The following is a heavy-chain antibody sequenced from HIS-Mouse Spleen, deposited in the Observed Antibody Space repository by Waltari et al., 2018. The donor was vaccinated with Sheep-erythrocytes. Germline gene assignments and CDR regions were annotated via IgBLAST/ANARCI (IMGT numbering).Heavy chain of an antibody. CDR1: GFTFDDYA. Sequence: EVQLVESGGGLVQPGRSLRLSCAASGFTFDDYAMHWVRQAPGKGLGWVSGISWNSGSIGYADSVKGRFTISRDNAKNSLYLQMNSLRAEDTALYYCAKEIVAGYSSGWYHWFDPWGQGTLVTVSS. D-gene: IGHD6-19*01. CDR3: AKEIVAGYSSGWYHWFDP. V-gene: IGHV3-9*01. J-gene: IGHJ5*02. CDR2: ISWNSGSI.